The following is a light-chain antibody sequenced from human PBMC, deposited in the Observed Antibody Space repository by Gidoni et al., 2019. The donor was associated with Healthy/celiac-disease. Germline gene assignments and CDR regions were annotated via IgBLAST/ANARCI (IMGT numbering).Light chain of an antibody. CDR2: DAS. CDR1: QSVSSY. CDR3: QQRSNWPRGFT. Sequence: EIVLTQSPATLSLSPGESAPLSCRASQSVSSYLAWYQQKPGQAPRLLIYDASNRATGIPARFSGSGSGTDFTLTISSLEPEDFAVYYCQQRSNWPRGFTFGPGTKVDIK. J-gene: IGKJ3*01. V-gene: IGKV3-11*01.